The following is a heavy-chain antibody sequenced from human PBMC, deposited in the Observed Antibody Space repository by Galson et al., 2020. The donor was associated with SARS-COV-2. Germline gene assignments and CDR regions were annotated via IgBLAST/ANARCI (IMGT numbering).Heavy chain of an antibody. D-gene: IGHD6-13*01. J-gene: IGHJ6*02. Sequence: GGSLRLSCVVSGFTFSHHCMSWVRQAPGKGLEWVSSISGFSSYISYSDSVQGRFTISRDNAKNSLYLQMNSLRAEDTALYYCARDLWDTITWYRGDYYYGVDVWCHGTTVIVSS. CDR3: ARDLWDTITWYRGDYYYGVDV. V-gene: IGHV3-21*01. CDR1: GFTFSHHC. CDR2: ISGFSSYI.